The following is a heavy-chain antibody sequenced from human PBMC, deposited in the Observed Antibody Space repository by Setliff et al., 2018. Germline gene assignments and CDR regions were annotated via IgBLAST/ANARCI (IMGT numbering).Heavy chain of an antibody. Sequence: PSETLSLTCTVYGASFSDYYWSWLRQPPGKGLEWIEEVNHRGDTNYSPSLKSRVTISVDTSKNQFSLKLSSVTAADTAVYYCAREIPAAYLYYYYGMDVWGQGTTVTVSS. V-gene: IGHV4-34*01. CDR3: AREIPAAYLYYYYGMDV. D-gene: IGHD2-2*01. J-gene: IGHJ6*02. CDR1: GASFSDYY. CDR2: VNHRGDT.